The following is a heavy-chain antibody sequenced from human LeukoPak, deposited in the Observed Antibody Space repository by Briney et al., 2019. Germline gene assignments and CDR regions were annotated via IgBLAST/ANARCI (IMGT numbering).Heavy chain of an antibody. CDR2: ISGSGGST. CDR1: GFTFSSYA. J-gene: IGHJ6*03. V-gene: IGHV3-23*01. CDR3: AKNPLHPYSNYRFYYYYMDV. D-gene: IGHD4-11*01. Sequence: GGSLRLSCAASGFTFSSYAMSWVRQAPGKGLEWVSAISGSGGSTYYADSVKGRFTISRDNSKNTLYLQMNSLRAEDTAVYYCAKNPLHPYSNYRFYYYYMDVWGKGTTVTVSS.